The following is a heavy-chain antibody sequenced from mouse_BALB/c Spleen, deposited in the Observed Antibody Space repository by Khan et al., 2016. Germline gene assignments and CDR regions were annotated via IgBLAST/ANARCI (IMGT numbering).Heavy chain of an antibody. CDR3: ARARGDYRGFYAMDY. CDR1: GYTFPTYY. V-gene: IGHV1S56*01. Sequence: VQLQESGSELVKPGASVRISCKASGYTFPTYYMHWVKQRPGQGLEWIGWIYPGNVNPKYNEKFNGKATLTADKSSSTAYMQLSSLTSDDSAVFFCARARGDYRGFYAMDYWGQGTSVTVSS. CDR2: IYPGNVNP. J-gene: IGHJ4*01. D-gene: IGHD2-14*01.